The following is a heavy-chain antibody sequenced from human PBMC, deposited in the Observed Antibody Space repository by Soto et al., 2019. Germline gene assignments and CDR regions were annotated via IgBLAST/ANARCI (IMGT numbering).Heavy chain of an antibody. D-gene: IGHD3-22*01. V-gene: IGHV3-7*01. CDR1: GSPFSVYS. J-gene: IGHJ6*02. CDR2: IKEDGSEK. Sequence: GGSLRISCAGSGSPFSVYSLTWVRQAPGKGLEWVANIKEDGSEKYYVDSVKGRFTISRDNAKNSLYLRMNSLRAEDTAVYYCARAAHWSSGYYHYYYAMDVWGQGTTVTVSS. CDR3: ARAAHWSSGYYHYYYAMDV.